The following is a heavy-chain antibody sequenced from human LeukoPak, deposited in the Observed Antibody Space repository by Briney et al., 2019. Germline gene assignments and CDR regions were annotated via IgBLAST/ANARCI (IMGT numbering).Heavy chain of an antibody. J-gene: IGHJ4*02. Sequence: PSETLSLTCTVSSGSISTSNYYWSWIRQPPGKGLEWIGYVYYSGSTEYNPSLRSRVTISLEMSTHQFSLNLTSVTAADTAVYYCATNTGTVFDYWGQGALVTVSS. D-gene: IGHD7-27*01. CDR3: ATNTGTVFDY. CDR1: SGSISTSNYY. V-gene: IGHV4-61*01. CDR2: VYYSGST.